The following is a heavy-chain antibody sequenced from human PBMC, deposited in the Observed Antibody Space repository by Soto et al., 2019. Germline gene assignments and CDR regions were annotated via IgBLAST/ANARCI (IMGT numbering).Heavy chain of an antibody. CDR2: IYYSGST. Sequence: SETLSLTCTVSGGSISSGGYYWSWIRQHPGKGLEWIGYIYYSGSTYYNPSLKSRVTISVDTSKNQFSLKLSSVTAADTAVYYCARVADDPFGVVNPYYYYGMDVWGQGTTVTVSS. V-gene: IGHV4-31*03. CDR3: ARVADDPFGVVNPYYYYGMDV. CDR1: GGSISSGGYY. J-gene: IGHJ6*02. D-gene: IGHD3-3*01.